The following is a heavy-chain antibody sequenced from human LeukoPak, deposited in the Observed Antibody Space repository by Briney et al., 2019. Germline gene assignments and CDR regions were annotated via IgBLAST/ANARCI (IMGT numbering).Heavy chain of an antibody. V-gene: IGHV4-34*01. CDR3: ARGRGSEKLPHYRYYYGMDV. D-gene: IGHD1-7*01. CDR2: INHSGST. CDR1: GGSISSYY. Sequence: SETLSFTCTVSGGSISSYYWSWIRQPPGKGLEWIGEINHSGSTNYNPSLKSRVTISVDTSKNQFSLKLSSVTAADTAVYYCARGRGSEKLPHYRYYYGMDVWGQGTTVTVSS. J-gene: IGHJ6*02.